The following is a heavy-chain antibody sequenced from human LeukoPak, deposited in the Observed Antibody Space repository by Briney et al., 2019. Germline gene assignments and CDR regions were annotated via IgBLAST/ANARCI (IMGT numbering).Heavy chain of an antibody. CDR1: GLTFSSHA. J-gene: IGHJ4*02. Sequence: GGSLRLSCEACGLTFSSHAMAWVRQAPGKGLEWVSAIGGLGGSTYYADSVKGRFTISRDNSKNTVYLEMNSLRAEDTALYYCARDPGVVAFHYFDFWGQGILVTVSS. CDR3: ARDPGVVAFHYFDF. V-gene: IGHV3-23*01. D-gene: IGHD3-3*01. CDR2: IGGLGGST.